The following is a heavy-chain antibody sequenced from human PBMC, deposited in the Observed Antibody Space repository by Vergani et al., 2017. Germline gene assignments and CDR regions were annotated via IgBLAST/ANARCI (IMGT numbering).Heavy chain of an antibody. Sequence: QVQVVQSGAEVKKSGASVKVSCKTSGYTFSNYYMHWVRQAPGQGLEWMGIINPSGGHTNYAQKFQGRVTMTRDTSTSTVYMELSSLRSEDTAVYYCARDQGIAAPYNWFDPWGQGTLVTVSS. J-gene: IGHJ5*02. V-gene: IGHV1-46*01. CDR2: INPSGGHT. CDR1: GYTFSNYY. D-gene: IGHD6-13*01. CDR3: ARDQGIAAPYNWFDP.